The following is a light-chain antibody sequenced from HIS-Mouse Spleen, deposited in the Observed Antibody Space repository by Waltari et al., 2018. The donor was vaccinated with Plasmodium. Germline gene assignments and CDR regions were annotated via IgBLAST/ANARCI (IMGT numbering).Light chain of an antibody. V-gene: IGLV3-10*01. CDR1: ALPKKY. CDR3: YSTDSSGNHRV. CDR2: EDS. Sequence: SYELTQPPSVSVSPGHTARNTCSGDALPKKYAYWYKQKSGQAPVLVIYEDSKRPSGIPERFSGSSSGTMATLTISGAQVEDEADYYCYSTDSSGNHRVFGGGTKLTVL. J-gene: IGLJ3*02.